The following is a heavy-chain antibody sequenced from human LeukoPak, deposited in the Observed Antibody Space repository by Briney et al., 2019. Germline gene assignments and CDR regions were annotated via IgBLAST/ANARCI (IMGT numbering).Heavy chain of an antibody. Sequence: GSLRLSCTASGFTFSMYAMSWVRQAPGKGLEWVSGISGSGGSKYYADSVTGRFAISRDNSNNMLFLQMNSLRAEDTAVYYCAKGRPGGGAWFDPWGQGTLVTVSS. V-gene: IGHV3-23*01. CDR3: AKGRPGGGAWFDP. J-gene: IGHJ5*02. CDR2: ISGSGGSK. D-gene: IGHD3-10*01. CDR1: GFTFSMYA.